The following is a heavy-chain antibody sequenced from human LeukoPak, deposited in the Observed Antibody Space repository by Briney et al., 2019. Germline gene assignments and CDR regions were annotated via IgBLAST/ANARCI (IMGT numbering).Heavy chain of an antibody. V-gene: IGHV1-69*05. D-gene: IGHD2-2*01. Sequence: SVKVSCKAFGGTFGHYAISWVRLAPGQGLEWLGGIIPIFDSPTYGQKFQDRVTLTTDESTSTAYLELSSLRSDDTAVYYCARQVVPAGFDDWGQGTLVTVSS. CDR1: GGTFGHYA. CDR3: ARQVVPAGFDD. J-gene: IGHJ4*02. CDR2: IIPIFDSP.